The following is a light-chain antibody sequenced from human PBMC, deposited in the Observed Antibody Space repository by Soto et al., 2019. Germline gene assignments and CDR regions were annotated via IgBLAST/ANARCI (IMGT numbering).Light chain of an antibody. J-gene: IGKJ5*01. CDR3: QQRNVWPPIT. Sequence: IVCTQSPGTLSLTQGERATLSCRASQSVSSSYLAWYQQKPGQAPRLVIFDASNRANGVPARFGGSGSGTDFTLTINSLEPEDFAVYYCQQRNVWPPITFGQGARLEI. V-gene: IGKV3D-20*02. CDR1: QSVSSSY. CDR2: DAS.